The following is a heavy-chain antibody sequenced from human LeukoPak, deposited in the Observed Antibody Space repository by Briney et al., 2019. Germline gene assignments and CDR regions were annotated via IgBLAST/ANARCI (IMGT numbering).Heavy chain of an antibody. D-gene: IGHD6-6*01. Sequence: PSETLSLTCTVSGGSINNYYWSWIRQPPGGRLEWIGYIYYSGSTNYNPSLKSRVTISVDTSKNQFSLKVSSVTAADTAVYYCAGDKYSSSSFDYWGQGTLVTVSS. CDR1: GGSINNYY. J-gene: IGHJ4*02. CDR3: AGDKYSSSSFDY. V-gene: IGHV4-59*01. CDR2: IYYSGST.